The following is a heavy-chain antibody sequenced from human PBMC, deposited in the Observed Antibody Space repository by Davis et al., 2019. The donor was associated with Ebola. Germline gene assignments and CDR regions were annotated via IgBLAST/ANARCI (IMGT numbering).Heavy chain of an antibody. V-gene: IGHV1-58*01. CDR2: IVLGSVNT. D-gene: IGHD1-1*01. J-gene: IGHJ4*01. CDR3: AASAGTIGKFDY. CDR1: GFTFTSSA. Sequence: AASVKVSCKASGFTFTSSALQWVRQARGQRLEWIGSIVLGSVNTNYEQKFQGRVTITRDMSTSTSYLDLSNLRSEDTAVYFCAASAGTIGKFDYWGQGTLVTVSS.